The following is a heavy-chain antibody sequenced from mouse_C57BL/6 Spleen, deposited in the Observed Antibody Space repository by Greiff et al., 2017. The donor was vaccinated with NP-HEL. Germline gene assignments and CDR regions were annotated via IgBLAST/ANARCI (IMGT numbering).Heavy chain of an antibody. J-gene: IGHJ4*01. V-gene: IGHV1-50*01. Sequence: QVQLQQPGAELVKPGASVKLSCKASGYTFTSYWMQWVKQRPGQGLEWIGEIDPSDSYTNYNQKFKGKATLTVDTSSSTAYMQLSSLTSEDSAVYYCAITTVEGAMDYWGQGTSVTVSS. CDR1: GYTFTSYW. CDR3: AITTVEGAMDY. D-gene: IGHD1-1*01. CDR2: IDPSDSYT.